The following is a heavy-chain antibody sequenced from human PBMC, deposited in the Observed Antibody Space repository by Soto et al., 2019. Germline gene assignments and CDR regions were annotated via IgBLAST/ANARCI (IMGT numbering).Heavy chain of an antibody. CDR2: INHSGST. J-gene: IGHJ4*02. Sequence: QVQLQQWGAGLLKPSETLSLTCAVYGGSFSGYYWSWIRQPPGKGLEWIGEINHSGSTNYNPSLKRRVTISVDTSKNQFSLKLSSVTAADTAVYYCARDPYNWNHNTADDYWGQGTLVTVSS. CDR1: GGSFSGYY. V-gene: IGHV4-34*01. D-gene: IGHD1-20*01. CDR3: ARDPYNWNHNTADDY.